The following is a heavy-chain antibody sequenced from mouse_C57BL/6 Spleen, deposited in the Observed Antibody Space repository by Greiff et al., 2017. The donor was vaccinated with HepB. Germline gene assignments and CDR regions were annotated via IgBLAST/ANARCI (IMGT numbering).Heavy chain of an antibody. J-gene: IGHJ1*03. CDR2: IRIKANGYTT. CDR1: GFTFTDYY. V-gene: IGHV7-4*01. D-gene: IGHD1-1*01. Sequence: EVQLMESGGGLVQPGASLRLSCAASGFTFTDYYMSWVRQPPGQAPEWLALIRIKANGYTTEYTTSVKGKFTISRDNSQHNLYLQMNTLRAEASATYYCVKSGYYSNSCYWYIDVWGTGTTVTVSS. CDR3: VKSGYYSNSCYWYIDV.